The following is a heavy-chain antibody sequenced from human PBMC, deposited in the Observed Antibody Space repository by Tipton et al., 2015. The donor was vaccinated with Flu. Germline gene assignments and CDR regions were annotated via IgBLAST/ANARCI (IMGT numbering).Heavy chain of an antibody. CDR3: ARIFCPGSDCYTLDGMDV. D-gene: IGHD3-9*01. V-gene: IGHV3-21*06. Sequence: SVKGRFTISRDNAKNSLFLQMNGLRAEDTAVYYCARIFCPGSDCYTLDGMDVWGQGTTVTVSS. J-gene: IGHJ6*02.